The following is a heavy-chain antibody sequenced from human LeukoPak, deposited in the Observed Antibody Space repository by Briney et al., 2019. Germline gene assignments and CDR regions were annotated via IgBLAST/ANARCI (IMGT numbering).Heavy chain of an antibody. Sequence: QPGGSLRLSCAASGFTFSSFWMYWVRQAPGKGLVWVSRINSDGSSTSYADSVKGRFTISRDNAKNTLYLQMNSLRAEDTAVYYCASRYCSGGSCYSEIYWGQGTLVTVSS. V-gene: IGHV3-74*01. CDR1: GFTFSSFW. J-gene: IGHJ4*02. D-gene: IGHD2-15*01. CDR2: INSDGSST. CDR3: ASRYCSGGSCYSEIY.